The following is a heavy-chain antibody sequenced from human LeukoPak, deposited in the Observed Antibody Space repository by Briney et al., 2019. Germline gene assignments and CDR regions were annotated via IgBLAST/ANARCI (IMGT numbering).Heavy chain of an antibody. CDR1: GYTFTGYY. D-gene: IGHD3-3*01. J-gene: IGHJ4*02. Sequence: ASVKVSCKAAGYTFTGYYMHWARQAPGQGLEWMGWINPNSGGTNYAQKFQGRVTMTRDTSISTAYMELSRLRSDDTAVYYCARDDFWSGYYIFDYWGQGTLVTVSS. CDR3: ARDDFWSGYYIFDY. V-gene: IGHV1-2*02. CDR2: INPNSGGT.